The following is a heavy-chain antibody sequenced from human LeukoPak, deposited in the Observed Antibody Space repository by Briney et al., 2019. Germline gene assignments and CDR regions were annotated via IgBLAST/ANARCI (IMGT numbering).Heavy chain of an antibody. D-gene: IGHD6-19*01. V-gene: IGHV5-51*01. CDR3: ARCKAVAGTINASDF. Sequence: GESLKISCKGSGYSFTSYWIGWVRQMPGKDLEWMGINYPGDSEARYSPSFQGQVTISVDKSINTAYLQWSSLKASDTAMYYCARCKAVAGTINASDFRGQGTMVTVSS. CDR1: GYSFTSYW. J-gene: IGHJ3*01. CDR2: NYPGDSEA.